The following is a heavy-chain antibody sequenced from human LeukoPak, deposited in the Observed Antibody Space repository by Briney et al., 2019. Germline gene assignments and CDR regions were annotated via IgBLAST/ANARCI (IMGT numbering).Heavy chain of an antibody. CDR1: GGSISSGGYS. D-gene: IGHD3-10*01. CDR2: IYHSGST. Sequence: SQTLSLTCAVSGGSISSGGYSWSWIRQPPGKGLEWIGYIYHSGSTYYNPSLKSRVTISVDRSKNQFSLKLSSVTAADTAVYYCARSYGPGSYTFDYWGQGTLVTASS. CDR3: ARSYGPGSYTFDY. J-gene: IGHJ4*02. V-gene: IGHV4-30-2*01.